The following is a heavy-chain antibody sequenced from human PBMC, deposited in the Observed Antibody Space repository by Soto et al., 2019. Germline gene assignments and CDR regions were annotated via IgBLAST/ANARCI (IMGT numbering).Heavy chain of an antibody. J-gene: IGHJ4*02. V-gene: IGHV1-69*01. CDR2: IIPIFNAA. CDR3: ARDGGGNSLAY. CDR1: GGTFSSYT. Sequence: QVQLVQSGAEVKKPGSSVKVSCKASGGTFSSYTISWVRQAPGQGLEWMGGIIPIFNAAKYAPKFQGRLTITADESTSTAYMEPSSLSSEDTAVYYCARDGGGNSLAYWGQGTLVIVSS. D-gene: IGHD2-21*02.